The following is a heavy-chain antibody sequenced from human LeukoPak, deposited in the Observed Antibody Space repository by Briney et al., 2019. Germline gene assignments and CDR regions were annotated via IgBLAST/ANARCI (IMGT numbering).Heavy chain of an antibody. CDR3: ARDVGGIAARPPDWFDP. V-gene: IGHV1-69*05. CDR1: GGTFSSYA. D-gene: IGHD6-6*01. Sequence: SVKVSCKASGGTFSSYAISWVRQAPGQGLEWMGRIIPIFGTANYAQKFQGRVTITTDESTSTAYMELSSLRSEDTAVYYCARDVGGIAARPPDWFDPWGQGTLVTVSS. CDR2: IIPIFGTA. J-gene: IGHJ5*02.